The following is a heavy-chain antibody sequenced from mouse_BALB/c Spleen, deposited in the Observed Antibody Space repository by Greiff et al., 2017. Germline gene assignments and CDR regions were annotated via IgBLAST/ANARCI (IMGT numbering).Heavy chain of an antibody. CDR2: INSNGGST. Sequence: EVKLVESGGGLVKLGGSLKLSCAASGFTFSSYYMSWVRQTPEKRLELVAAINSNGGSTYYPDTVKGRFTISRDNAKNTLYLQMSSLKSEDTALYYCARPGSQGYFDVWGAGTTGTVSS. J-gene: IGHJ1*01. D-gene: IGHD1-1*02. CDR3: ARPGSQGYFDV. CDR1: GFTFSSYY. V-gene: IGHV5-6-2*01.